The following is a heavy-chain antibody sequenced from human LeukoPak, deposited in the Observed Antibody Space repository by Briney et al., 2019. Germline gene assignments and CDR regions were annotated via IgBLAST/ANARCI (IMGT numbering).Heavy chain of an antibody. CDR3: ARDLASAIFGVVIMSPDY. V-gene: IGHV1-46*01. CDR1: GYTFTSYY. D-gene: IGHD3-3*01. Sequence: ASVKVSCKASGYTFTSYYMHWVRQAPGQGLEWMGIINPSGGSTSYAQKFQGRVTMTRDTSTSTVYMELSSPRSEDTAVYYCARDLASAIFGVVIMSPDYWGQGTLVTVSS. CDR2: INPSGGST. J-gene: IGHJ4*02.